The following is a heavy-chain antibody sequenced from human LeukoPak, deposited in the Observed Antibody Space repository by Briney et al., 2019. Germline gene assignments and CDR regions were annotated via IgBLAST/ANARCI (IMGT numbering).Heavy chain of an antibody. Sequence: GASVKVSCKASGYTFTSYYMHWVRQAPGQGLEWMGIINPSGGSTSYAQKFQGRVTMTEDTSTDTAYMELSSLRSEDTAVYYCATSIRAGQWLPRRNYFDYWGQGTLVTVSS. CDR3: ATSIRAGQWLPRRNYFDY. CDR2: INPSGGST. D-gene: IGHD6-19*01. J-gene: IGHJ4*02. V-gene: IGHV1-46*01. CDR1: GYTFTSYY.